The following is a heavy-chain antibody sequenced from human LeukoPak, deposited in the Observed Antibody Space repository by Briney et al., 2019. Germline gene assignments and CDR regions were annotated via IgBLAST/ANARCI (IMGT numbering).Heavy chain of an antibody. CDR3: ARQIGRDTWSLDY. CDR1: GDSISGSDYY. J-gene: IGHJ4*02. CDR2: QHYSGRT. Sequence: NPSETLSLTCSVSGDSISGSDYYWGWIRQPPGKGLEWIGSQHYSGRTYDNPSLKSRVTISVDTSKNQFSLNLNSVTAADTAVYYCARQIGRDTWSLDYWGQGTLVTVSS. V-gene: IGHV4-39*01. D-gene: IGHD2-8*02.